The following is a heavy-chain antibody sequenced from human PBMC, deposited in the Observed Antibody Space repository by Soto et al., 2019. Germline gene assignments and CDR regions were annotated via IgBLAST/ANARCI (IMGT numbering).Heavy chain of an antibody. D-gene: IGHD6-6*01. CDR3: AKNWDTTFSSSSH. J-gene: IGHJ4*02. CDR1: GFTFTTYA. Sequence: EVQLLESGGGLVQPGGSLRLSCAASGFTFTTYAMTRVRQAPGKGLEWVSAISGSGGSTYYADSVKGRFTISRDNSKNMLYLQMNSLRAEDTAVYYCAKNWDTTFSSSSHWGQGTLVTVSS. V-gene: IGHV3-23*01. CDR2: ISGSGGST.